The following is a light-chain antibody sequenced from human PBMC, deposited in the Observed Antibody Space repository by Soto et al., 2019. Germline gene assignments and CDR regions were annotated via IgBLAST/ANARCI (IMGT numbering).Light chain of an antibody. CDR1: QSVSSS. Sequence: EIVMTQSPATLSVSPGERATLSCRASQSVSSSLAWYQQKPGQAPRLLTYHASNRATGIPARFSGSGSGTDFTLTISSLEPEDFAVYYCQQRSNWPPIPFGQGTRLEF. CDR2: HAS. J-gene: IGKJ5*01. V-gene: IGKV3-11*01. CDR3: QQRSNWPPIP.